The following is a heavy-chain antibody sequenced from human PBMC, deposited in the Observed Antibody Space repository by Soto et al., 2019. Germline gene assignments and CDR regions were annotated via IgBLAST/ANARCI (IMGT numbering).Heavy chain of an antibody. CDR3: ARHGSGLCDQQIPTYYSDYGMDV. CDR2: IFPADSDT. CDR1: QYNFMNFW. Sequence: GESLKISCKGSQYNFMNFWVGWVRQMPGKGLEWMGIIFPADSDTRFSPSFQCRVTMSVDKSTYTAYLQWSRLKASDTAMYYCARHGSGLCDQQIPTYYSDYGMDVWGKGPTV. J-gene: IGHJ6*04. V-gene: IGHV5-51*01. D-gene: IGHD2-2*01.